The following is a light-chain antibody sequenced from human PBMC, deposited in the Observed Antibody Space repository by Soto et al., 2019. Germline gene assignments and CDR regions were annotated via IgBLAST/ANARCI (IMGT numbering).Light chain of an antibody. Sequence: EIVLTQSPGILSLSPGERATLSCRASQSVSSNYLAWFQQKPGQAPRLLITGASSRATGIPDRFSGSGSGTDFTLTISRLEPEDFAVYYCQQYGNSPCTFGRGTKLEIK. CDR2: GAS. CDR1: QSVSSNY. V-gene: IGKV3-20*01. CDR3: QQYGNSPCT. J-gene: IGKJ2*02.